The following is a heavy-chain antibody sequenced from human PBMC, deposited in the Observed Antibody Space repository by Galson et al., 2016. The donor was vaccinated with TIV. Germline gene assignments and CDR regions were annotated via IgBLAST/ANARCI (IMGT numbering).Heavy chain of an antibody. V-gene: IGHV3-30*03. CDR2: VSYDGTNN. CDR1: GFTFSTYG. Sequence: SLRLSCAASGFTFSTYGIHWVRQAPGKGLEWVAFVSYDGTNNYYGDSVKGRVTISRDSSKNTVYLQMNSLRHEDTAVYYCARDSDYSAYDPFHWGQGTLVTVSS. J-gene: IGHJ4*02. D-gene: IGHD4-17*01. CDR3: ARDSDYSAYDPFH.